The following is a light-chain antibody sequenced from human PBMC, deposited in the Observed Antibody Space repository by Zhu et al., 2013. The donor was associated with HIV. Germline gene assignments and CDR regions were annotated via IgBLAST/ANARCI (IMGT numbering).Light chain of an antibody. V-gene: IGKV1-33*01. Sequence: DIQMTQSPPSLSASVGDRVTITCQASQDISKSLNWYQQKPGKAPKLLIYSTSTLQSGVPSRFSGSGSGTGFTLTISSLQPDDFATYYCQQYDNLPLTFGGGTKVEIK. CDR1: QDISKS. J-gene: IGKJ4*01. CDR2: STS. CDR3: QQYDNLPLT.